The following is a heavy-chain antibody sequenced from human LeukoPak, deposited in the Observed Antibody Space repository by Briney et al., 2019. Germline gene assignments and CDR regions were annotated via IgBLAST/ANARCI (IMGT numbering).Heavy chain of an antibody. D-gene: IGHD3-16*01. CDR2: ISFDGSYK. CDR3: AKDIVWGTTTPTWDY. V-gene: IGHV3-30*18. J-gene: IGHJ4*02. CDR1: GFTFSDYG. Sequence: GKSLRLSCAASGFTFSDYGMHWVRQAPGKGLEWVAVISFDGSYKHYADSVKGRFTISRDNSKNTLYMQMNSLRAEDTAVYYCAKDIVWGTTTPTWDYWGQGTLVTVSS.